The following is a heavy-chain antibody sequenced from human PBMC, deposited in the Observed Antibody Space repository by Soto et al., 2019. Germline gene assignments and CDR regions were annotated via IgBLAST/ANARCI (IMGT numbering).Heavy chain of an antibody. V-gene: IGHV1-58*01. CDR3: AASQPRHSGSYVDY. D-gene: IGHD1-26*01. CDR2: IVVGSGNT. CDR1: GGTFSSYA. Sequence: GASVKVSCKASGGTFSSYAVQWVRQARGQRLEWIGWIVVGSGNTNNAQKFQERVTITRDMSTSTAYMELSSLRSEDTAVYYCAASQPRHSGSYVDYWGQGTLVTVSS. J-gene: IGHJ4*02.